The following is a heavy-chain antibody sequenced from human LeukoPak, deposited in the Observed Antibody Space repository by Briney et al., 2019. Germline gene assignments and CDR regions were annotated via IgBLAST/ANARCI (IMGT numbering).Heavy chain of an antibody. J-gene: IGHJ4*02. CDR2: IKRDGSEK. CDR1: GFTFSSYW. D-gene: IGHD3-22*01. Sequence: GGSLRLSCAASGFTFSSYWMCWVRQAPGKGLEWVANIKRDGSEKYYVDSVKGRFTISRDNAKNSLYLQMNSLRAEDTAVYYCATDDNGGSDYWGQGTLVTVSS. V-gene: IGHV3-7*01. CDR3: ATDDNGGSDY.